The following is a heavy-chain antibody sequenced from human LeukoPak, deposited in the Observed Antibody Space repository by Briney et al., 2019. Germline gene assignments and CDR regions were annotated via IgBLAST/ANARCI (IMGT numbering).Heavy chain of an antibody. D-gene: IGHD4-11*01. CDR3: ARDSDHDSKSP. CDR2: INPNTGGT. Sequence: ASVEVSCKASGYTFIAYYMHWVRQAPGQGPEWMGWINPNTGGTNYAQKFQGRVTMTRDTSISTAYMELSRLRSEDTAAYYCARDSDHDSKSPWGQGTLVAVSS. V-gene: IGHV1-2*02. CDR1: GYTFIAYY. J-gene: IGHJ5*02.